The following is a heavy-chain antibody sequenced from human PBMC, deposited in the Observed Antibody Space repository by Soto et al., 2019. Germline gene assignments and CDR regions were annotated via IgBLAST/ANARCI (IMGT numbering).Heavy chain of an antibody. CDR2: IYYSGST. V-gene: IGHV4-31*03. CDR3: ARAPGIAARPRSSYFDY. J-gene: IGHJ4*02. D-gene: IGHD6-6*01. Sequence: PSETLSLTCTVSGGPISSGGYYWSWIRQHPGKGLEWIGYIYYSGSTYYNPSLKSRVTISVDTSKNQFSLKLSSVTAADTAVYYCARAPGIAARPRSSYFDYWGQGTLVTVSS. CDR1: GGPISSGGYY.